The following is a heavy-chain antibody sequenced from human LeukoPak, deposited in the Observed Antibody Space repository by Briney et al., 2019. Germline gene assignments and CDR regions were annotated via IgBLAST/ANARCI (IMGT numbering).Heavy chain of an antibody. J-gene: IGHJ4*02. CDR1: GFTFSSYA. Sequence: GGSLRLSCAASGFTFSSYAMHWVRQAPGQRLEWMGWINAGNGNTKYSQKFQGRVTITRDTSASTAYMELSSLRSEDTAVYYCARDFSGHRYFDYWGQGTLVTVSS. CDR3: ARDFSGHRYFDY. CDR2: INAGNGNT. V-gene: IGHV1-3*01. D-gene: IGHD1-14*01.